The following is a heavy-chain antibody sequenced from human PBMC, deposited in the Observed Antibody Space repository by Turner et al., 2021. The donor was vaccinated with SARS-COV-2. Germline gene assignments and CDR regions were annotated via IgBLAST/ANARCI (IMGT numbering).Heavy chain of an antibody. V-gene: IGHV3-66*01. CDR3: ARMGAARQQLVHGYFDY. J-gene: IGHJ4*02. D-gene: IGHD6-13*01. CDR1: GFTVSSND. CDR2: IDSGGST. Sequence: VQLVESRVGLVPPGGSSILPCAASGFTVSSNDMTWVRQAPGKGLEWVSVIDSGGSTYYADSVKGRVTISRDNTKNTLYLQMNSLRAEDTAVYDCARMGAARQQLVHGYFDYWGQGTLVTVSS.